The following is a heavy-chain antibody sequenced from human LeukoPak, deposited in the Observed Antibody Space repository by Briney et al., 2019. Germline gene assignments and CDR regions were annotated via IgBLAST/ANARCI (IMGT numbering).Heavy chain of an antibody. J-gene: IGHJ6*03. CDR1: GFTFSSYE. V-gene: IGHV3-48*01. CDR2: ISSSSSTI. D-gene: IGHD5-12*01. Sequence: GGSLRLSCAASGFTFSSYEMNWVRQAPGKGLEWVSYISSSSSTIYYADSVKGRFTISRDNAKNSLYLQMNSLRAEDTAVYYCARSRGYSGYDFGYYYYMDVWGKGTTVTVSS. CDR3: ARSRGYSGYDFGYYYYMDV.